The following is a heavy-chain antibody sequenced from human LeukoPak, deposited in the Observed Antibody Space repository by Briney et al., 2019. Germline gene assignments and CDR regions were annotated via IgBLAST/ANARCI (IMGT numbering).Heavy chain of an antibody. CDR1: GYTFTSYY. CDR2: INPSGGST. CDR3: ARGGVVGATGNYFDY. D-gene: IGHD1-26*01. Sequence: ASVKVSCKASGYTFTSYYIHWVRQAPGQGLEWMGIINPSGGSTNYAQKFQGRVTITADKSTSTAYMELSSLRSEDTAVYYCARGGVVGATGNYFDYWGQGTLVTVSS. V-gene: IGHV1-46*01. J-gene: IGHJ4*02.